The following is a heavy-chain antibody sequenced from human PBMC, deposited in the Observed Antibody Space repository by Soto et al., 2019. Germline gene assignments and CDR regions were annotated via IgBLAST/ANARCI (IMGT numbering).Heavy chain of an antibody. V-gene: IGHV1-3*01. Sequence: QVQLVQSGAEVKKPGASVKVSCKASGNTFTIYAMHGVRQAPGQRLEWMGWINAGNGNTKYSQKFQGRVTITRDKSASTVYMELSSLRSEDTAVYDCASRAGVPGYYYGMDVWGQGTTVTVSS. J-gene: IGHJ6*02. CDR1: GNTFTIYA. CDR3: ASRAGVPGYYYGMDV. D-gene: IGHD3-10*01. CDR2: INAGNGNT.